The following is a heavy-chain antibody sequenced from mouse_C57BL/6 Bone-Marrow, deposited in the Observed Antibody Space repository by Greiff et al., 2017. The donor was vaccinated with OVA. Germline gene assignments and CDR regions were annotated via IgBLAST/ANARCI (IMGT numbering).Heavy chain of an antibody. Sequence: EVQRVESGPGLVKPSQSLSLTCSVTGYSITSGYYWNWIRQFPGNKLEWMGSISYDGSNNYNPSLKNRISITRDTSKNQFFLKLNSVTTEDTATYYCARAAQATHDYWGQGTTLTVSS. CDR3: ARAAQATHDY. J-gene: IGHJ2*01. V-gene: IGHV3-6*01. CDR1: GYSITSGYY. CDR2: ISYDGSN. D-gene: IGHD3-2*02.